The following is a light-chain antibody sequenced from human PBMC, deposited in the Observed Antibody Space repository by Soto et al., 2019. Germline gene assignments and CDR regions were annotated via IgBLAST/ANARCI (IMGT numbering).Light chain of an antibody. J-gene: IGKJ4*02. V-gene: IGKV3D-20*02. CDR1: QSVSSNN. CDR2: GAS. CDR3: QQRNNWPLT. Sequence: TVLTQSPSTLSFTPGERATRSCRASQSVSSNNLAWYQQRPGQAPRVVIYGASTRATGIPERFSGSGSGTDFTLTISSLEPEDFAVYYCQQRNNWPLTFGGGTKVDI.